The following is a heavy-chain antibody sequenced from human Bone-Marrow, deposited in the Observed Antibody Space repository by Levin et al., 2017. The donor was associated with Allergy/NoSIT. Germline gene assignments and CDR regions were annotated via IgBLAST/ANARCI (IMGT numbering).Heavy chain of an antibody. J-gene: IGHJ4*02. CDR3: ARGSYGSGYPD. D-gene: IGHD3-22*01. CDR2: ISSSGSTI. Sequence: PGESLKISCAASGFTFGGYFMSWIRQAPGKGLEWIAYISSSGSTIKYSDSVKGRFSISRDNAKNSLFLQMNSLRADDTAVYFCARGSYGSGYPDWGQGTLITVSS. CDR1: GFTFGGYF. V-gene: IGHV3-11*01.